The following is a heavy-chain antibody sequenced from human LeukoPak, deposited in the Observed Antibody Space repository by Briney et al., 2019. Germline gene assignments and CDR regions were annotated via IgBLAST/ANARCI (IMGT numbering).Heavy chain of an antibody. V-gene: IGHV4-34*01. J-gene: IGHJ4*02. CDR2: INHSGST. D-gene: IGHD6-6*01. CDR3: ARREISSSSRFDY. CDR1: GGSISSYY. Sequence: SETLSLTCTVSGGSISSYYWSWIRQPPGKGLEWIGEINHSGSTNYNPSLKSRVTISVDTSKNQFSLKLSSVTAADTAVYYCARREISSSSRFDYWGQGTLVTVSS.